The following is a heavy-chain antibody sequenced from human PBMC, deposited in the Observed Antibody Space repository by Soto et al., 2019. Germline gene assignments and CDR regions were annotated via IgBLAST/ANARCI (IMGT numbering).Heavy chain of an antibody. D-gene: IGHD1-1*01. Sequence: QVQLVQSGAEVKKPGASVKVSCKASGYTFTSYDINWVRQATGQGLEWMGWMNPNSGNTGYAQKFQGRVPMTRNTSISTAYMELSSLRSEDTAVYYCARWPAGYYYYGMDVWGQGTTVTVSS. CDR3: ARWPAGYYYYGMDV. CDR2: MNPNSGNT. V-gene: IGHV1-8*01. CDR1: GYTFTSYD. J-gene: IGHJ6*02.